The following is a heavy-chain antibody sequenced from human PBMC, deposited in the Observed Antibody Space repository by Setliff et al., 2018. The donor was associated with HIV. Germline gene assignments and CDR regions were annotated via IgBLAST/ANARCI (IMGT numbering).Heavy chain of an antibody. V-gene: IGHV1-69*13. CDR1: GDIFSRYG. Sequence: ASVKVSCKASGDIFSRYGISWVRQAPGQGLEWMGGIIPIYGTANSAQKFQGRVTITADESTSTAYMELSTLRSEDTAVYFGARDGGYSGHQWFGDAFDIWGQGTMVTVSS. J-gene: IGHJ3*02. CDR3: ARDGGYSGHQWFGDAFDI. D-gene: IGHD5-12*01. CDR2: IIPIYGTA.